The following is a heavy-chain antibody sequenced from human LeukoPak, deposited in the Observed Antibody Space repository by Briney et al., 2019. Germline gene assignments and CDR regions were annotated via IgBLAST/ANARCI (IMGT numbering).Heavy chain of an antibody. Sequence: GGSLRLSCAASGFTFSSYGMSWVRQAPGKGLEWVSAISGSGGSTYYADSVKGRFTVSRDNSKNTLYLQMNSLRAEDTAVYYCAKCSGWFVRGKDYYYYYMDVWGKGTTVTVSS. V-gene: IGHV3-23*01. CDR2: ISGSGGST. CDR1: GFTFSSYG. CDR3: AKCSGWFVRGKDYYYYYMDV. D-gene: IGHD6-19*01. J-gene: IGHJ6*03.